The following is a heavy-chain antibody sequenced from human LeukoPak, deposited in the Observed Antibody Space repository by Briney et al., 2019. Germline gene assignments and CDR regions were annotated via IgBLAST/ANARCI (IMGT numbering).Heavy chain of an antibody. CDR1: GFTFSSYW. Sequence: GGSLRLSCVASGFTFSSYWMSWVRQAPGKGLEWVANIKQDGSEKYYVDSVKGRFTISRDNAKNSLYLEMNSLRAEDTAVYYCARDTYDFWSGNYLGYWGQGTLVTVSS. CDR2: IKQDGSEK. J-gene: IGHJ4*02. D-gene: IGHD3-3*01. V-gene: IGHV3-7*01. CDR3: ARDTYDFWSGNYLGY.